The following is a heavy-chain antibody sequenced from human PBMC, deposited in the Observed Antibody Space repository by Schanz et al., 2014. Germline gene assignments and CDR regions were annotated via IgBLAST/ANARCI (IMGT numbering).Heavy chain of an antibody. CDR1: GGSIISSTW. CDR2: IYHNGDT. Sequence: QVLLQESGPGVVKPSGTLSLTCAVSGGSIISSTWWGWVRQPPGKGLEWIGEIYHNGDTSFNPSLKSRPPMSVDKSKKEFSLRLTSLTAADTALYYCVRGVGAWEQRIFDYWGKGTLVTVSS. J-gene: IGHJ4*02. V-gene: IGHV4-4*02. CDR3: VRGVGAWEQRIFDY. D-gene: IGHD1-26*01.